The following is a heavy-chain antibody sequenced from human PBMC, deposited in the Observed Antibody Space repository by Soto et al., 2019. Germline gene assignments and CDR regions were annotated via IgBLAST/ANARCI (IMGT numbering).Heavy chain of an antibody. Sequence: QVHLVQSGAEVKKPGSSVRVSCKTSGGTFSSYSFTWVRQAPGQGLEWMGEIIPILNTANFAQKFQSRVTITADEPTSTVYMDLSSLSPDDTAVYYCARVDYDSTYGCYYYGLDVWGQGTTVTVSS. V-gene: IGHV1-69*01. CDR3: ARVDYDSTYGCYYYGLDV. J-gene: IGHJ6*02. CDR2: IIPILNTA. CDR1: GGTFSSYS. D-gene: IGHD3-10*01.